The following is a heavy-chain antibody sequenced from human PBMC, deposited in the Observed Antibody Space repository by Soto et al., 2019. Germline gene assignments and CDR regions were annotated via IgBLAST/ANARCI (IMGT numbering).Heavy chain of an antibody. CDR1: GGSISTSRSY. CDR3: ARQPTTGDTDLWFDP. Sequence: PSXTLSLTCSVSGGSISTSRSYWALIRQPPGKGLEWLANIFYSGSTFYNPSLASRVSVSVDTSKNEFSLKLRSVTAADTAVYYCARQPTTGDTDLWFDPWGQGTLVTVSS. J-gene: IGHJ5*02. CDR2: IFYSGST. D-gene: IGHD2-21*01. V-gene: IGHV4-39*01.